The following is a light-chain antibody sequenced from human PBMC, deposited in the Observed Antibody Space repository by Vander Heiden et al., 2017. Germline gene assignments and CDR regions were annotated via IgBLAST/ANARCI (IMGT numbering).Light chain of an antibody. CDR2: GKN. CDR1: SLRSYY. Sequence: SSELTQDPAVSVALGQTVRITCQGDSLRSYYASWYQQKPVQAPVLVIYGKNNRPSGIPDRFSGSSSGNTASLTITGAQAEDEADYYCNSRDSSGNHHVFGGGTKLTVL. J-gene: IGLJ2*01. V-gene: IGLV3-19*01. CDR3: NSRDSSGNHHV.